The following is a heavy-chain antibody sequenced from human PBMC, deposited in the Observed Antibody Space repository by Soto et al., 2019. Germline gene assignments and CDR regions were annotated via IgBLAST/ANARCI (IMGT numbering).Heavy chain of an antibody. V-gene: IGHV3-48*02. CDR2: ISGTSPTT. D-gene: IGHD2-15*01. Sequence: EMQLVESGGGLVQPGGSLRLSCAASGFTFSTYDMNWVRQAPGKGLEWISFISGTSPTTSYADSVRGRFTISRDDARNSLYLQMNSLRDDDTAVYYCARDRDGDEDFDSWGQGTLVTVSS. CDR3: ARDRDGDEDFDS. CDR1: GFTFSTYD. J-gene: IGHJ4*02.